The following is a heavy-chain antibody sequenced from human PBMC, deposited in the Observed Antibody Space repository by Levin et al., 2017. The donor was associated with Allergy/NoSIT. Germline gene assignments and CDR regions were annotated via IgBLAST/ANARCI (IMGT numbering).Heavy chain of an antibody. J-gene: IGHJ6*03. Sequence: PGESLKISCQASGSSFSKNFITWVRQTPGHGPEWMGTFIPTFHRSDYAWKLQGRVTITADEDTNTVYMELRDLTSADTAIYYCGRTLGDLEGQNFFVYYMDVWGEGTTVTVSS. CDR1: GSSFSKNF. CDR2: FIPTFHRS. V-gene: IGHV1-69*15. D-gene: IGHD3-16*01. CDR3: GRTLGDLEGQNFFVYYMDV.